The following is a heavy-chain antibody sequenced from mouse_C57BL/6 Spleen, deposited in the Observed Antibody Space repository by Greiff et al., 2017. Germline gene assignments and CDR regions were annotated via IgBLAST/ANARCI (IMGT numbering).Heavy chain of an antibody. V-gene: IGHV1-52*01. CDR1: GYTFTSYW. Sequence: VQLQQPGAELVRPGSSVKLSCKASGYTFTSYWMHWVKQRPIQGLEWIGNIDPSDSETHYNQKFKDKATLTVDKSSSTAYMQLSSLTSEDAAVYYCARDGYYETAWFAYWGQGTLVTVSA. CDR2: IDPSDSET. CDR3: ARDGYYETAWFAY. D-gene: IGHD2-3*01. J-gene: IGHJ3*01.